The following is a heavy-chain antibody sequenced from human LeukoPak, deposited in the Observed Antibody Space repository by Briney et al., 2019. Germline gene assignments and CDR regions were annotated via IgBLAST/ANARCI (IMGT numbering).Heavy chain of an antibody. CDR2: IIPILGTA. CDR1: GGTFSSYA. D-gene: IGHD1-7*01. Sequence: SVKVSCKASGGTFSSYAISWVRQAPGQGLEWMGGIIPILGTANYAQKFQGRVTITTDESTSTAYMELSSLRSEDTAVYYCARVSGITGTTELDPWGQGTLVTVSS. CDR3: ARVSGITGTTELDP. V-gene: IGHV1-69*05. J-gene: IGHJ5*02.